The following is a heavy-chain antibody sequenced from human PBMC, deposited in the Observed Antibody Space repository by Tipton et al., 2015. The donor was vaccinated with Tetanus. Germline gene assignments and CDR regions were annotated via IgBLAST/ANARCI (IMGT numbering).Heavy chain of an antibody. J-gene: IGHJ6*02. V-gene: IGHV4-39*07. CDR3: ARLTGHSMDVVDYYYFGMDV. D-gene: IGHD2-21*01. CDR1: GGSISSPSYY. CDR2: VYYSGTT. Sequence: TLSLTCTVSGGSISSPSYYWGWIRQPPGKGLEWIGSVYYSGTTNYNPSLKSGVTISLDTSKNQFSLKLTSVSAEDTAVYYCARLTGHSMDVVDYYYFGMDVWGQGTKVTVSS.